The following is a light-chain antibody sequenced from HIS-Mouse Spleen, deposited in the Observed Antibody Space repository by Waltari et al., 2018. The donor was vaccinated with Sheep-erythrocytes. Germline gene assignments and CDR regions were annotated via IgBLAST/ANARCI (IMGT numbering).Light chain of an antibody. Sequence: QSVLTQPPSASGTPGQRVTISCSGSSSNIGSNYVYWYQQLPGTAPKLLIYRNNQRPSGGPDRFSGSKSGTSASLAISGLRYEDEADYYCAAWDDSLSGPVFGGGTKLTVL. V-gene: IGLV1-47*01. CDR2: RNN. CDR3: AAWDDSLSGPV. J-gene: IGLJ2*01. CDR1: SSNIGSNY.